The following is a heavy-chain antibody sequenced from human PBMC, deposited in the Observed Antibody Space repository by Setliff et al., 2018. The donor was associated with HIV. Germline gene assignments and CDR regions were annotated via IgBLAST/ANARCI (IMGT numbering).Heavy chain of an antibody. V-gene: IGHV4-4*07. CDR1: GDSVSGYY. CDR2: VHNSAGS. Sequence: KTSETLSLTCAVSGDSVSGYYWSWIRQPAGRGLEWIGRVHNSAGSNYNPSLKSRVTMSVDTAKNQLSLKLTAVSAADTAVYYCARDRIEVLADSPHDVFDIWGRGIMSPSPQ. D-gene: IGHD3-22*01. J-gene: IGHJ3*02. CDR3: ARDRIEVLADSPHDVFDI.